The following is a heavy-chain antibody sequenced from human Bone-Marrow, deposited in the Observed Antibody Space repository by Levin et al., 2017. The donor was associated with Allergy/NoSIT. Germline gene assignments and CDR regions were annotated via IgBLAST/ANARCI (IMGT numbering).Heavy chain of an antibody. CDR3: ARDQGSNWYFDL. Sequence: SQTLSLTCSVSGGFVSSSSFHWAWVRQPPGKGLEWVGTVFQGGDTYYNASLRSRATISVASSDDKFSLMLTSVTAADTAVYYCARDQGSNWYFDLWGRGTLVTVSA. CDR2: VFQGGDT. V-gene: IGHV4-39*07. J-gene: IGHJ2*01. CDR1: GGFVSSSSFH.